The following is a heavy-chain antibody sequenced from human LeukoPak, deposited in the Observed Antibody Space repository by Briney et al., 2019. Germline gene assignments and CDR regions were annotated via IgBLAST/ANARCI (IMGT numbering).Heavy chain of an antibody. D-gene: IGHD3-16*02. CDR1: GFTFDDYA. J-gene: IGHJ4*02. Sequence: PGRSLRLSCAASGFTFDDYAMHWVRQAPGKGLEWVSGISWNSGSIGYADSVKGRFTISRDNAKNSLYLQMNSLRAEDTALYYCARDRLRLGELSFYFDYWGQGTLVTASS. CDR2: ISWNSGSI. CDR3: ARDRLRLGELSFYFDY. V-gene: IGHV3-9*01.